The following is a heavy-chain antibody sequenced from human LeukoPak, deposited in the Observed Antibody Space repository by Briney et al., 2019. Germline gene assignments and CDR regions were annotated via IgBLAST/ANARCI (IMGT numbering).Heavy chain of an antibody. CDR2: IIPFFGTA. D-gene: IGHD2-15*01. J-gene: IGHJ6*04. CDR3: ASISYCSGGSCLGFGMDV. CDR1: RGTFSSYA. V-gene: IGHV1-69*06. Sequence: SVKVSCKASRGTFSSYAISWVRQAAGQGVEWMGGIIPFFGTAKYAPKSQGRVTSTAAKSPSTAYMELSSLRSGDTDVYYCASISYCSGGSCLGFGMDVWGKGTTVTVSS.